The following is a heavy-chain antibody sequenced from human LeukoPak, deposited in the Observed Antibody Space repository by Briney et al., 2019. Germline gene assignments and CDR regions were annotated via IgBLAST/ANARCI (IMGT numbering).Heavy chain of an antibody. CDR1: GGSHSAYY. V-gene: IGHV4-34*01. CDR2: INHSGST. J-gene: IGHJ5*02. D-gene: IGHD6-13*01. Sequence: SETLSLTCVFYGGSHSAYYWSWTRQPPGKGLEWIGEINHSGSTNYNPSLKSRVTISIDTSKNQFSLEMSSVTAADTAVYYCARGRGARSSRWYNWFDAWGQGTLVTVSS. CDR3: ARGRGARSSRWYNWFDA.